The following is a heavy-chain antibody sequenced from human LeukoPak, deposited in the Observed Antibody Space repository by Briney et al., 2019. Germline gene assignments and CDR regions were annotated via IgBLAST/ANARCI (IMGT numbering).Heavy chain of an antibody. J-gene: IGHJ5*02. V-gene: IGHV3-23*01. Sequence: PGGSLRLSCAASGFTFISYAMSWVRQAPGKGLEWGSAISGSGGGTYYADSVKGRFTISRDNSKNTLYLQMNSLRAEDTAVYYCAKRMVTSFDWFDPWGQGTLVTVSS. CDR1: GFTFISYA. CDR3: AKRMVTSFDWFDP. D-gene: IGHD5-18*01. CDR2: ISGSGGGT.